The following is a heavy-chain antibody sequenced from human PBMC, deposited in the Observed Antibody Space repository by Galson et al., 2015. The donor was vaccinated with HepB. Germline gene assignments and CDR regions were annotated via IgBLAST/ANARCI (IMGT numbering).Heavy chain of an antibody. CDR3: ARAYYDYVWGSYRYGPCFDY. CDR2: INHSGST. CDR1: GGSFSGYY. V-gene: IGHV4-34*01. J-gene: IGHJ4*02. Sequence: LSLTCAVYGGSFSGYYWSWIRQPPGKGLEWIGEINHSGSTNYNPSLKSRVTISVDTSKNQFSLKLSSVTAADTAVYYCARAYYDYVWGSYRYGPCFDYWGQGTLVTVSS. D-gene: IGHD3-16*02.